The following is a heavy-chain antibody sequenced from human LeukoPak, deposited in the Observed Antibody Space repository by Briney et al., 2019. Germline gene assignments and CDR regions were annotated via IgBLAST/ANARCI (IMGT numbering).Heavy chain of an antibody. CDR3: ARDPLSAHSSWYLRGAFDI. Sequence: ASETLSLTCTVSGGSISSYYWSWIRQPAGKGLEWIGRIYTSGSTNYNSSLKSRVTMSVDTSKNQFSLKLSSVTAADTAVYYCARDPLSAHSSWYLRGAFDIWGQGTMVTVSS. CDR2: IYTSGST. V-gene: IGHV4-4*07. CDR1: GGSISSYY. J-gene: IGHJ3*02. D-gene: IGHD6-13*01.